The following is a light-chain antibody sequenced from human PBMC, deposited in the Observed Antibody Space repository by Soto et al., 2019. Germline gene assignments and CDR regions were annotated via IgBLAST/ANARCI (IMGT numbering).Light chain of an antibody. J-gene: IGKJ5*01. Sequence: EIVLTQSPGTLSLSPGERATLSCRASQSVSSSYLARYQQKPGQAPRLLIYGPSSRATGIPDRFSGSGSGTDFTLTISRLEPEDFAVYYCQQYGSSPPSTFGQGTRLEIK. CDR1: QSVSSSY. CDR2: GPS. V-gene: IGKV3-20*01. CDR3: QQYGSSPPST.